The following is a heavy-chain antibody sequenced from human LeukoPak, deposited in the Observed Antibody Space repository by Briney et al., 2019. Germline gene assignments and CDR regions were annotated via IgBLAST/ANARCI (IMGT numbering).Heavy chain of an antibody. CDR2: ISWNSGSI. Sequence: PGRSLRLSCAASGFTFDDYAMHWVRQAPGKGLEWVSGISWNSGSIGYADSVKGRFTISRDNAKNSLYLQMRGLRVGDTAVYYCSSQPAVLDLDCWGQGTLVTVSS. CDR3: SSQPAVLDLDC. D-gene: IGHD6-19*01. V-gene: IGHV3-9*01. J-gene: IGHJ4*02. CDR1: GFTFDDYA.